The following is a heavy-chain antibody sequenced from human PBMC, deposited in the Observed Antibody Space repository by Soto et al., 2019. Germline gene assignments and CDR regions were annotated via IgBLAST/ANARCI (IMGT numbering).Heavy chain of an antibody. CDR3: AKGGYYDILTGYYMRLDV. Sequence: QVQLVESGGGVVQPGRSLRLSCAASGFTFSSYGMHWVRQAPGKGLEWVAVISYDGSNKYYADSVKGRFTISRDNSKNTLYLQMNSLRAEDTDVYYCAKGGYYDILTGYYMRLDVWGQGTTVTVSS. CDR1: GFTFSSYG. J-gene: IGHJ6*02. CDR2: ISYDGSNK. D-gene: IGHD3-9*01. V-gene: IGHV3-30*18.